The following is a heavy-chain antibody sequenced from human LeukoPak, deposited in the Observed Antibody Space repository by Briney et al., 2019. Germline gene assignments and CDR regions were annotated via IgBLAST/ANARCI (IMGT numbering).Heavy chain of an antibody. V-gene: IGHV3-23*01. CDR1: GFTFSTSA. J-gene: IGHJ4*02. D-gene: IGHD7-27*01. CDR3: AKDLNWGGR. Sequence: GGSLRLSCAASGFTFSTSAMTWVRQAPGKGLEWVSGISGSGVTDYADSVKGRFTISRDNSKNTLYLQMNSLRAEDTAVYYCAKDLNWGGRWGQGTLVTVSS. CDR2: ISGSGVT.